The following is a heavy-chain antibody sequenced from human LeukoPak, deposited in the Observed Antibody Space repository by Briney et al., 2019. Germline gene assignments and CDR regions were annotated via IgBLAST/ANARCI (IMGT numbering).Heavy chain of an antibody. V-gene: IGHV4-39*01. CDR2: IYYSGST. D-gene: IGHD3-22*01. Sequence: SSETLSLTCTVSGGSISSSSYYWGWIRQPPGKGLEWIGSIYYSGSTNYNPSLESRVTISVDTSKNRFSLKLSSVTAADTAVYYCARRHYDSTGRDFDYWGRGTLVTVSS. J-gene: IGHJ4*02. CDR1: GGSISSSSYY. CDR3: ARRHYDSTGRDFDY.